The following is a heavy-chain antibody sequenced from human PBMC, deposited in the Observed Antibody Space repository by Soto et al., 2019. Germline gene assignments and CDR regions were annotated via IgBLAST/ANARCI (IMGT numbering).Heavy chain of an antibody. CDR2: IYPGDSDT. CDR3: ARSSRVYYYGMDV. CDR1: GDSFTSYW. Sequence: GESLKISSKGSGDSFTSYWIGWVRQMPGKGLEWMGIIYPGDSDTRYSPSFQGQVTISADKSISTAYLQWSSLKASDTAMYYCARSSRVYYYGMDVWGQGTTVTVSS. J-gene: IGHJ6*02. V-gene: IGHV5-51*01.